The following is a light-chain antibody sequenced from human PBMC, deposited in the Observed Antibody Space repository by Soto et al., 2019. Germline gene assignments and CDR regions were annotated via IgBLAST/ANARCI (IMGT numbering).Light chain of an antibody. CDR2: AAS. CDR1: QSISAY. Sequence: DIQMTQSPSSLSASVGDTVTITCRASQSISAYLNWHQQKPGKAPNLLIYAASSLQSGVPSRFSGSGSGTDFTLTITSLQPEDSATYYCQQSYSTPYTLGQGTKLQIK. J-gene: IGKJ2*01. V-gene: IGKV1-39*01. CDR3: QQSYSTPYT.